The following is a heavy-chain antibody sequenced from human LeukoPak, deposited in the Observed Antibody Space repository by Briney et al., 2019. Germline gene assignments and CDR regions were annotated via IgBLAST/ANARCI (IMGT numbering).Heavy chain of an antibody. Sequence: GRSLRLSCTASGFSFSSCGMHWVRQAPGKGLEWVASLWYNGINKYYADSVKGRFTISRDNSKNTLYLQMDSLRAEDTAMFYCARARNNYDESGYSALDHWGQGTLVTVSS. CDR2: LWYNGINK. V-gene: IGHV3-33*01. J-gene: IGHJ4*02. CDR1: GFSFSSCG. D-gene: IGHD3-3*01. CDR3: ARARNNYDESGYSALDH.